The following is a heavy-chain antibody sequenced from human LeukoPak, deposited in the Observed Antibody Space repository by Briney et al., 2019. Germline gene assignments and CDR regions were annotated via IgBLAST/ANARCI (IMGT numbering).Heavy chain of an antibody. CDR3: ARTNGIFGVVTQAYYYYMDV. CDR1: GYTFTSYD. D-gene: IGHD3-3*01. CDR2: VNPNSGNT. J-gene: IGHJ6*03. Sequence: ASVKVSCKASGYTFTSYDINWVRQATGQGLEWMGWVNPNSGNTGYAQKFQGRVTITRNTSISTAYMELSSLRSEDTAVYYCARTNGIFGVVTQAYYYYMDVWGKGTTVTVSS. V-gene: IGHV1-8*03.